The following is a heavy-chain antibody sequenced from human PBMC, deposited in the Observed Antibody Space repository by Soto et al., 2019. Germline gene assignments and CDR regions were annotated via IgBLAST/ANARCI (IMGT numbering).Heavy chain of an antibody. CDR2: INHSGRT. CDR1: GGSFSGYY. V-gene: IGHV4-34*01. Sequence: SETLSLTCAVYGGSFSGYYRSWIRQPPGKGLEWIGEINHSGRTNYKPPLKSRVTISVDPSKKQFTLMMTYVTAADNAVYYFARVRGSGGWLNALHYWGQGTLVTVSS. D-gene: IGHD3-10*01. CDR3: ARVRGSGGWLNALHY. J-gene: IGHJ4*02.